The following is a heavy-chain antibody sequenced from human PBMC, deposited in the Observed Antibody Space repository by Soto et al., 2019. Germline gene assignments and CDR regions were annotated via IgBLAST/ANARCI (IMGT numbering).Heavy chain of an antibody. CDR2: VSGSGVST. J-gene: IGHJ5*02. V-gene: IGHV3-23*01. CDR3: AKGGATVGWFAP. Sequence: GGSLRLSCSASEFTFSNYVMSWVRQAPGKGLEWVSSVSGSGVSTHYADSVKGRFTISRDNSKNTLYLQMNSLRAEDTAVYYCAKGGATVGWFAPCGQGTLVTVSS. CDR1: EFTFSNYV. D-gene: IGHD1-26*01.